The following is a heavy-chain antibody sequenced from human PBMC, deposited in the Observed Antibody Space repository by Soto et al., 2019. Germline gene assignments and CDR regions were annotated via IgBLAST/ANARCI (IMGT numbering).Heavy chain of an antibody. Sequence: QVQLVQSGAEVKKPGASVKVSCKAFGFIFNNYAISWVRQAPGQGLEWMGWISANSCNTNYAQKLQGRVTITTDTASSTGYIELRSLSSDTTAVYYCATAENSANSGRDFCGQGTLFTVSS. J-gene: IGHJ4*02. V-gene: IGHV1-18*04. CDR2: ISANSCNT. CDR1: GFIFNNYA. CDR3: ATAENSANSGRDF. D-gene: IGHD5-12*01.